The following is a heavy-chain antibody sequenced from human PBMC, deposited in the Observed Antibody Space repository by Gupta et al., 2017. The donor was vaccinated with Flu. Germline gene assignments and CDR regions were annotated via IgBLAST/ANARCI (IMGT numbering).Heavy chain of an antibody. CDR2: IKEDGRVK. CDR3: ARNRGWEQFDY. Sequence: EVQLVESGGGLVPTGESLRLSCAASGFTFSNYWMDWVRQAPGKGLEWVANIKEDGRVKNYVVTVKGRFTISRDNGKNSVYIQMNALRPEDTAVYYCARNRGWEQFDYWGQGALVTVS. CDR1: GFTFSNYW. V-gene: IGHV3-7*01. J-gene: IGHJ4*02. D-gene: IGHD5-24*01.